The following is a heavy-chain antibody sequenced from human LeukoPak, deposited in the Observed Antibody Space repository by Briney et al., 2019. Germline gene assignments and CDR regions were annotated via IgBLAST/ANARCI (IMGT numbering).Heavy chain of an antibody. J-gene: IGHJ4*02. CDR2: ISYDGSNK. D-gene: IGHD5-18*01. Sequence: GGSLRLSCAASGFTFSSYAMHWVRQAPGKGLEWGAVISYDGSNKYYADSVKGRFTISRDNSKNTLYLQMNSLRAEDTAVYYCARAEGYSYGSALDYWGQGTLVTVSS. CDR3: ARAEGYSYGSALDY. V-gene: IGHV3-30-3*01. CDR1: GFTFSSYA.